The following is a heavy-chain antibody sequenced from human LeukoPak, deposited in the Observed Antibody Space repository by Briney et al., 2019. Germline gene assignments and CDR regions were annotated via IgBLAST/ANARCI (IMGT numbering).Heavy chain of an antibody. J-gene: IGHJ4*02. CDR1: GYTFTSYG. CDR2: INPSGGST. CDR3: ARGGSLDY. Sequence: ASVKVSCKASGYTFTSYGINWVRQAPGQGLEWMGIINPSGGSTRYAQKFQGRVTMTRDTSTSTVYMELSGLTSEDTAVYYCARGGSLDYWGQGTLVTVSS. D-gene: IGHD1-26*01. V-gene: IGHV1-46*01.